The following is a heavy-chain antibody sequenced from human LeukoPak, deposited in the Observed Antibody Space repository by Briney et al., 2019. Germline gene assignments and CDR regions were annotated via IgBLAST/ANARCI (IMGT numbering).Heavy chain of an antibody. CDR1: GFSFSSYT. J-gene: IGHJ4*02. V-gene: IGHV3-48*04. CDR3: AKDIVGGGDDY. CDR2: ISVSGTTT. Sequence: GGSLRLSCAASGFSFSSYTMNWVRQAPGKGLEWISYISVSGTTTYYADSVRGRFTISRDNARNSIYLQMNSLRVEDTAVYYCAKDIVGGGDDYWGQGTLVIVSS. D-gene: IGHD2-21*02.